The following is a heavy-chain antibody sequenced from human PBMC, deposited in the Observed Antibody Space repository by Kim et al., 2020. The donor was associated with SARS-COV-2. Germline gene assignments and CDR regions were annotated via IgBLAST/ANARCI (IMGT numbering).Heavy chain of an antibody. V-gene: IGHV3-23*01. J-gene: IGHJ3*02. CDR3: AKDPGRILITFGGRYAFDI. CDR1: GFTFSSYA. Sequence: GGSLRLSCAASGFTFSSYAMSWVRQAPGKGLEWVSAISGSGGSTYYADSVKGRFTISRDNSKNTLYLQMNSLRAEDTAVYYCAKDPGRILITFGGRYAFDICGQGTMVTVSS. CDR2: ISGSGGST. D-gene: IGHD3-16*01.